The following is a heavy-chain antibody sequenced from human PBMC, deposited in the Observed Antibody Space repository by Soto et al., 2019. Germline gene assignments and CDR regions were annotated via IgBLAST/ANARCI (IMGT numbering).Heavy chain of an antibody. CDR3: ARDLWGYCGTDCYPLDV. D-gene: IGHD2-21*02. CDR1: GVSISGYY. Sequence: SETLSLTCTVPGVSISGYYWSWIRQPPGKGLEWIGYMYNTGSTVYNPSFKSRVTISVDTSKNQFSLKLNSVTAADTAVYYCARDLWGYCGTDCYPLDVWGQGTTVTVSS. V-gene: IGHV4-59*01. J-gene: IGHJ6*02. CDR2: MYNTGST.